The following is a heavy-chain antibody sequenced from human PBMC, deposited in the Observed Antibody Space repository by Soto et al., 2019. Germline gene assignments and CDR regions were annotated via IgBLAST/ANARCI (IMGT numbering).Heavy chain of an antibody. CDR2: LLRSGSST. CDR3: AKDAVSGDGVWLLDS. J-gene: IGHJ5*02. CDR1: GFTFRSYA. Sequence: GGSLRLSCAASGFTFRSYAMSWARQAPGKGLEWVSSLLRSGSSTYYADSVKGRFTISSDISANSLYLQMDSLRAEDTAVYYCAKDAVSGDGVWLLDSWGQGTVVTVSS. D-gene: IGHD4-17*01. V-gene: IGHV3-23*01.